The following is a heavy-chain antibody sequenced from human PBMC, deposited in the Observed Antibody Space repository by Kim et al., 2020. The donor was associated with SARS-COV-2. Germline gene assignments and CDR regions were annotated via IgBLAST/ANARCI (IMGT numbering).Heavy chain of an antibody. D-gene: IGHD3-9*01. CDR1: GGSISSSNW. J-gene: IGHJ5*02. V-gene: IGHV4-4*02. CDR3: ASRPYYDILTGYS. CDR2: IYHSGST. Sequence: SETLSLTCAVSGGSISSSNWWSWVRQPPGKGLEWIGEIYHSGSTNYNPSLKSRVTISVDKSKNQFSLKLSSVTAADTAVYYCASRPYYDILTGYSWGQGTLVTVSS.